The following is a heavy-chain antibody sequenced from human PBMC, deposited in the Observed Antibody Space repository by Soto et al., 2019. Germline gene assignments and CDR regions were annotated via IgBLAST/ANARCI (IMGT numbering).Heavy chain of an antibody. J-gene: IGHJ4*02. CDR3: AQKGGGDRILDY. CDR2: IYWDDDK. Sequence: QITLKESGPTLVKPTQTLTLTCTFSGFSLSTRGVGVGWIRQPPGKALEWLAIIYWDDDKRYSPSLKSRLTITKDPPKNQVVLTMTNMDPVDTATYYCAQKGGGDRILDYWGQGTLVTVSS. V-gene: IGHV2-5*02. D-gene: IGHD3-16*01. CDR1: GFSLSTRGVG.